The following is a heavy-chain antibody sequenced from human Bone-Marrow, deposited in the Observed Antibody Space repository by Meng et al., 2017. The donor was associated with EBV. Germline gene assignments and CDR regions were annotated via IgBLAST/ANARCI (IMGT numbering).Heavy chain of an antibody. CDR2: IHHSWTT. CDR1: GASIDSSDW. Sequence: VSLQESGPATVKPSGTLSLTCDASGASIDSSDWWTWVRQAQGKGLEWIGEIHHSWTTNCNPSLESRVTISIDKSDNQFSLKLTSVTAADTDVYYCARGLGGHYPTMEYWGQGTLVTVSS. J-gene: IGHJ4*02. V-gene: IGHV4-4*02. D-gene: IGHD3-22*01. CDR3: ARGLGGHYPTMEY.